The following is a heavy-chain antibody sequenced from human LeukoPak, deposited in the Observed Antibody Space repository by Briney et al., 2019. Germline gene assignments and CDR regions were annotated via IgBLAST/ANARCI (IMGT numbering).Heavy chain of an antibody. CDR3: ARRQGGRSCYYPFNQ. CDR2: IYYSGSP. Sequence: SQTLSHTHTVSGRSISSGDYYWSWIRKPPGKGPEWIGYIYYSGSPSYNPSLKNRFTISVHTPTNPVSLNLNPVTAADTSTYYCARRQGGRSCYYPFNQWGQGTLVTVSS. V-gene: IGHV4-30-4*01. J-gene: IGHJ4*02. D-gene: IGHD3-22*01. CDR1: GRSISSGDYY.